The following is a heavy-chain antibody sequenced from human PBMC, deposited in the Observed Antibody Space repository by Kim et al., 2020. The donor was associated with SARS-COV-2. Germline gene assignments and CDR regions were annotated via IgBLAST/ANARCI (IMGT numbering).Heavy chain of an antibody. V-gene: IGHV1-69*13. CDR2: IIPTLNAA. D-gene: IGHD1-7*01. CDR1: GGTFSSSG. Sequence: SVKVSCKASGGTFSSSGIHWVRQAPGQGLEWMGGIIPTLNAAKYAQKFQGRVTITADESTSTGYMQLSSLKSEDTAIYYCARGAGQCELRDHHAYWGQGTLVTVSS. J-gene: IGHJ4*02. CDR3: ARGAGQCELRDHHAY.